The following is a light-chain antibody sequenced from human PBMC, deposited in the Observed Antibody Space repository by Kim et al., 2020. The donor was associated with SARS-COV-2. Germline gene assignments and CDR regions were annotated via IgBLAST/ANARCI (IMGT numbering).Light chain of an antibody. CDR2: QDS. J-gene: IGLJ2*01. V-gene: IGLV3-1*01. Sequence: SYELTQPPSVSVSPGQTASITCSGDKLGDKYACWYQQKPGQSPVLVIYQDSKRPSGIPERFSGSNSGNTATLTIGGTQAMDEADYYCQAWDSSILVFGGGTQLTVL. CDR1: KLGDKY. CDR3: QAWDSSILV.